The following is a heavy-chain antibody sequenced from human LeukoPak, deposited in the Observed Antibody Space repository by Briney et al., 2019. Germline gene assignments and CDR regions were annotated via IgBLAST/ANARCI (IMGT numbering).Heavy chain of an antibody. D-gene: IGHD3-9*01. CDR2: IYTSGST. Sequence: PSETLSLTCTVSGGSISSYYWSWIRQPAGKGLEWIGRIYTSGSTNYNPSLKSRVTMSVDTSKNQFSLKLSSVTAADTAVYYCARGRFTYYDILTGQYYYYGMDVWGQGTTVTVSS. V-gene: IGHV4-4*07. CDR3: ARGRFTYYDILTGQYYYYGMDV. CDR1: GGSISSYY. J-gene: IGHJ6*02.